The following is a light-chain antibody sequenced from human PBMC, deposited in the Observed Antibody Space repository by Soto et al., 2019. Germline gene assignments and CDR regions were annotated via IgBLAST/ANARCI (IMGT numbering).Light chain of an antibody. CDR1: SSDVGGYDY. CDR3: SSYLSSITVDVV. CDR2: EVS. Sequence: QSALTQPASVSGAPGQSITISCTGNSSDVGGYDYVSWYQHLPGKAPKLIIYEVSNRPSGVSNRFSGSKSGNTASLTISGLQAEDEADYYFSSYLSSITVDVVFGGVTKVTVL. V-gene: IGLV2-14*01. J-gene: IGLJ2*01.